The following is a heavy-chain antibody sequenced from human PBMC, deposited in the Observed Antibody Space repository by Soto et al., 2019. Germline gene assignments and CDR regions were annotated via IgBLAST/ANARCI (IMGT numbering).Heavy chain of an antibody. D-gene: IGHD6-13*01. CDR2: IWYDGSNK. J-gene: IGHJ4*02. CDR1: GFTFSSYG. V-gene: IGHV3-33*01. CDR3: AREPPYSSSWYAY. Sequence: GSLRLSCAASGFTFSSYGMHWVRQAPGKGLEWVAVIWYDGSNKYYADSVKGRFTISRDNSKNTLYLQMNSLRAEDTAVYYCAREPPYSSSWYAYWGQGTLVTVSS.